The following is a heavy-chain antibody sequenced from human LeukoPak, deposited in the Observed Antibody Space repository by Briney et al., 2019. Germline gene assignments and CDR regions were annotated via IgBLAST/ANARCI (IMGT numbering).Heavy chain of an antibody. CDR2: IYYSDST. Sequence: SETLSLTCTVSGGSISNYFWSWTRQPPGKGLECIGYIYYSDSTNYNPSLKSRVTVSVDTSKNQFSLKLSSVTAADTAVYYCARTAGVDSSSWYSYYYYMDVWGKGTTVTISS. J-gene: IGHJ6*03. CDR3: ARTAGVDSSSWYSYYYYMDV. CDR1: GGSISNYF. V-gene: IGHV4-59*01. D-gene: IGHD6-13*01.